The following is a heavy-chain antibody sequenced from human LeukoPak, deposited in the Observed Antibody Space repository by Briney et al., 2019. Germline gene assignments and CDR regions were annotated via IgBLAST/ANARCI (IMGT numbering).Heavy chain of an antibody. J-gene: IGHJ4*02. CDR2: IYYSGST. CDR1: GGPISSYY. CDR3: ARSLVDTAMVDY. D-gene: IGHD5-18*01. V-gene: IGHV4-59*08. Sequence: PSETLSLTCTVSGGPISSYYWSWIRQPPGKGLEWIGYIYYSGSTNYNPSLKSRVTISVDTSKNQFSLKLSSVTAADTAVYYCARSLVDTAMVDYWGQGTLVTVSS.